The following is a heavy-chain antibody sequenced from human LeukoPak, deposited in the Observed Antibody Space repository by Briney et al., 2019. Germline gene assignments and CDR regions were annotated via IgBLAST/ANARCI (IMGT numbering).Heavy chain of an antibody. J-gene: IGHJ3*02. V-gene: IGHV3-74*01. Sequence: GGSLRLSCAASGFTFRNDWMHWVRQVPGKGLVWVSRINSGGSRATYADSVRGRFTISRDNAKNSLYMQMNSLRAEDTAVYYCARGSSAFDIWGQGTMVTVSS. CDR3: ARGSSAFDI. CDR2: INSGGSRA. CDR1: GFTFRNDW. D-gene: IGHD3-10*01.